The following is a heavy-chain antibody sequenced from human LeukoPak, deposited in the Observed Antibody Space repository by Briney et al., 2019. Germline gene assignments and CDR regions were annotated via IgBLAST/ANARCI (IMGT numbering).Heavy chain of an antibody. CDR2: ISGSGGST. D-gene: IGHD2-15*01. CDR1: GFTFSSYA. Sequence: GRSVRLSCAAYGFTFSSYAMSWVRQAPGKGLESVSAISGSGGSTYYADSVKGRFTISRDNSKNTLYLQMNSLRAEDTAVYYGARPVGYCSGGSLCYGDYGMDVWGQGTTVTVSS. J-gene: IGHJ6*02. CDR3: ARPVGYCSGGSLCYGDYGMDV. V-gene: IGHV3-23*01.